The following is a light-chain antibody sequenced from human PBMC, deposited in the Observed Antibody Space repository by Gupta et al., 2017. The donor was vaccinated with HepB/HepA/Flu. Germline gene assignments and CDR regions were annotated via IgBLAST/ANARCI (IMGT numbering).Light chain of an antibody. CDR1: QSRLHSNGYNY. J-gene: IGKJ3*01. V-gene: IGKV2-28*01. Sequence: DIVRTQSPLSLPVTPGEPASISCRSSQSRLHSNGYNYLDWYLQKPGQSPQLMIYWGSKRASGVTDRFSGSGSGTDFPPKISGGEDEDVGVYYCKQALRVFTFGHGTKVDIK. CDR3: KQALRVFT. CDR2: WGS.